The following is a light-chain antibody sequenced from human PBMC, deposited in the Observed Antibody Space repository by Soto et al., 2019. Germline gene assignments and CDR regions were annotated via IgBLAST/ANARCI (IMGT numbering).Light chain of an antibody. Sequence: DIVLTQSPCTLSLSPGERATLSCRASQSVSSSYLACYQQKPGQAPRLLIYGASTRATGIPDRFSGSGSGTDFSLTISRLEPEDFAVYYCQQYGSSPTWTFGQGTKVEIK. CDR3: QQYGSSPTWT. J-gene: IGKJ1*01. CDR1: QSVSSSY. CDR2: GAS. V-gene: IGKV3-20*01.